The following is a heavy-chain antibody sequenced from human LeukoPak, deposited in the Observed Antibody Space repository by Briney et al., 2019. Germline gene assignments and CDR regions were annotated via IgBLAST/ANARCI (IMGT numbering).Heavy chain of an antibody. Sequence: PGGSLRLSCAASGFTFSDYYMSWIRQAPGKGLDWVSYISSSGSTIYYADSVKGRFTISRDNAKNSLYLQMNSLRAEDTAVYYCAREGKDGYNWSYYYYYMDVWGKGTTVTVSS. J-gene: IGHJ6*03. CDR1: GFTFSDYY. V-gene: IGHV3-11*04. D-gene: IGHD5-24*01. CDR3: AREGKDGYNWSYYYYYMDV. CDR2: ISSSGSTI.